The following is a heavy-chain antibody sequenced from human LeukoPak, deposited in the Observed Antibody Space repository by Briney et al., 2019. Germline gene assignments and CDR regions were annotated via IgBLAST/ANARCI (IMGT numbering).Heavy chain of an antibody. V-gene: IGHV3-30*18. Sequence: GGSLRLSCAASGFTFSSYGVPWVRQAPGKGLEWVAVISYDGSNKYYADSVKGRFTISRDNSKNTLYLQMNSLRAEDTAVYYCAKVPHIFAVTFFDYWGQGTLVTVSS. CDR3: AKVPHIFAVTFFDY. D-gene: IGHD2-15*01. CDR2: ISYDGSNK. J-gene: IGHJ4*02. CDR1: GFTFSSYG.